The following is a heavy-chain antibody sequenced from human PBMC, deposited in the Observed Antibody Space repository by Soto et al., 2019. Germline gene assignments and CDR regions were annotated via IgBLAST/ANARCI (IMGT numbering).Heavy chain of an antibody. V-gene: IGHV3-7*01. CDR2: IKQDGSEK. J-gene: IGHJ4*02. D-gene: IGHD3-9*01. CDR3: AREGDVLRYFDWSNYYFDY. Sequence: GGSLRLSCAASGFTFSSYWMSWVRQAPGKGLEWVANIKQDGSEKYYVDSVKGRFTISRDNAKNSLYLQMNSLRAEDTAVYYCAREGDVLRYFDWSNYYFDYWGQGTLVTVSS. CDR1: GFTFSSYW.